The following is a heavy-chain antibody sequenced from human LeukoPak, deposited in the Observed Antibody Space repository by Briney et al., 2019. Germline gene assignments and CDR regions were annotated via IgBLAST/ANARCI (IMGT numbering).Heavy chain of an antibody. J-gene: IGHJ4*02. CDR1: GDSMSSYY. Sequence: SETLSLTCTVSGDSMSSYYWSWIRQPPGKGLEWIGRIYTSGNTNYNPSLTSRVTISIDTSKNQFSLTLTSVTATDTAVYYCASGYSYGRLYYFDYWGQGTLVTVSS. D-gene: IGHD5-18*01. CDR2: IYTSGNT. CDR3: ASGYSYGRLYYFDY. V-gene: IGHV4-4*08.